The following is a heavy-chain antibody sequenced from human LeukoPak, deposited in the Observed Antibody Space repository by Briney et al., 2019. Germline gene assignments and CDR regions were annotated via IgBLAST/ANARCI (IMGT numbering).Heavy chain of an antibody. Sequence: GGSLRLSCAASGFTFSSYAMGWVRQAPGKGLEWVSAISGSGGSTYYADSVKGRFTISRDNSKNTLYLQMNSLRAEDTAVYYCATYDSSGYYFDYWGQGTLVTVSS. J-gene: IGHJ4*02. CDR1: GFTFSSYA. CDR2: ISGSGGST. CDR3: ATYDSSGYYFDY. V-gene: IGHV3-23*01. D-gene: IGHD3-22*01.